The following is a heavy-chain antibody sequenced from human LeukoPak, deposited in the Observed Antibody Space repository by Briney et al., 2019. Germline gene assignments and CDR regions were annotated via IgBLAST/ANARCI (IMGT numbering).Heavy chain of an antibody. V-gene: IGHV4-4*07. D-gene: IGHD3-10*01. Sequence: PSEALSLTCTVSGGSISSYYWSWIRQPAGKGLEWIGRIYTSGSTNYNPSLKSRVTMSVDTSKNQFSLKLSSVTAADTAVYYCARVNTMVRGVIGYGMDVWGQGTTVTVPS. CDR2: IYTSGST. CDR3: ARVNTMVRGVIGYGMDV. J-gene: IGHJ6*02. CDR1: GGSISSYY.